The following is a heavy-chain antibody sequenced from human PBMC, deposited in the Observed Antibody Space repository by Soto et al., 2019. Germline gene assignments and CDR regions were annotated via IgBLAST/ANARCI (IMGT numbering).Heavy chain of an antibody. CDR3: AREVLGYCSGGSCYGYNWFDP. Sequence: QVQLQESGPGLVKPSETLSLTCTVSGGSISSYYWSWTRQPPGKGLEWIGYIYYSGSTNYNPSLKSRVTISVDTSKNQFSLKLSSVTAADTAVYYCAREVLGYCSGGSCYGYNWFDPWGQGTLVTVSS. CDR1: GGSISSYY. J-gene: IGHJ5*02. V-gene: IGHV4-59*01. CDR2: IYYSGST. D-gene: IGHD2-15*01.